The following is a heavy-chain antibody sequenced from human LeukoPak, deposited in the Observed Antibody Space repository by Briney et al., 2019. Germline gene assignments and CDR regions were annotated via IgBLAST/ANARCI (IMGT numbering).Heavy chain of an antibody. CDR3: AADKGYGDSDAFDI. Sequence: SVKVSCKASGFTFTSSAMQWVRQARGQRLEWIGWIVVGSGNTNYAQKFQERVTIARDMSTSTAYMELSSLRSEDTAVYYCAADKGYGDSDAFDIWGQGTMVTVSS. J-gene: IGHJ3*02. CDR2: IVVGSGNT. D-gene: IGHD4-17*01. CDR1: GFTFTSSA. V-gene: IGHV1-58*02.